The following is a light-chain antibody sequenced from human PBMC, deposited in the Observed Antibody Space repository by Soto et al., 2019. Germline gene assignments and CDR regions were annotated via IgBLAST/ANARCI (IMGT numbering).Light chain of an antibody. J-gene: IGLJ2*01. CDR2: GNS. V-gene: IGLV1-40*01. Sequence: QSVLTQLPSVSGAPGQRVTISCTGSSSNNGAGYDVHWYQQLPGTAPKLLIYGNSNRPSGVPDRFSGSKSGTSASLAITGLQAEDEADYYCQSYDSSLSGSLFGGGTKLTVL. CDR1: SSNNGAGYD. CDR3: QSYDSSLSGSL.